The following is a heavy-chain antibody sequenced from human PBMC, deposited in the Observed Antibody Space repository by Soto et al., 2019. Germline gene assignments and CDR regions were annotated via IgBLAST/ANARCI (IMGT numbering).Heavy chain of an antibody. Sequence: SETLSLTCTVSGGSISSGAYYWSWIRQHPGKGLEWIGYIYYSGSTYYNPSLTSRVTISIDTSKNQFSLRLSSVTAADTAVYYCARFPYGGGDWFDPWGQGTLVTVSS. J-gene: IGHJ5*02. D-gene: IGHD3-10*01. CDR3: ARFPYGGGDWFDP. CDR1: GGSISSGAYY. CDR2: IYYSGST. V-gene: IGHV4-31*03.